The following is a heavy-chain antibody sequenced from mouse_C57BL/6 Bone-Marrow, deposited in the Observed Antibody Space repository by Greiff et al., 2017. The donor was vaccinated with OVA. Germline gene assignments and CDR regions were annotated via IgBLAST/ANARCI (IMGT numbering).Heavy chain of an antibody. D-gene: IGHD1-1*01. CDR3: ARHPITTVVARGDY. Sequence: VQLQQSGPELVKPGASVKLSCKASGYTFTSYDINWVKQRPGQGLEWIGWLYPRDGSTKYNEKFKGKATLTVDTSSSTAYMELHSLTSEDSAVYFGARHPITTVVARGDYWGQGTTLTVSS. CDR2: LYPRDGST. J-gene: IGHJ2*01. CDR1: GYTFTSYD. V-gene: IGHV1-85*01.